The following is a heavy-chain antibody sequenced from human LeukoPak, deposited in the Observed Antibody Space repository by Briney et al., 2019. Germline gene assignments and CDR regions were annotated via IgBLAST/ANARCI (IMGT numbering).Heavy chain of an antibody. V-gene: IGHV1-2*06. Sequence: GASVKVSCKASGYTFTGYYMHWVRQAPGQGLEWMGRINPNSGGTNYAQKFQGRVTMTRDTSISTAYMELSRLRSDDTAVYYCARGWFGELYGYYYMDVWGKGTTVTVSS. CDR1: GYTFTGYY. CDR2: INPNSGGT. D-gene: IGHD3-10*01. CDR3: ARGWFGELYGYYYMDV. J-gene: IGHJ6*03.